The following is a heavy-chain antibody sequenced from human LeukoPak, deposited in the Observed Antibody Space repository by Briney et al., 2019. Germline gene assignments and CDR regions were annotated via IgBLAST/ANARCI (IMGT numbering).Heavy chain of an antibody. CDR3: TTRLGGSGWYVNY. J-gene: IGHJ4*02. V-gene: IGHV3-15*01. CDR2: IKSKTDGGTT. Sequence: GGSLRLSCAASGFTFSNAWMSWVRQAPGKGLEWVGRIKSKTDGGTTDYAAPVKGRFTISRDDSKNTLYLQMNSLKTEDTAVYYCTTRLGGSGWYVNYWGQGTLVTVSS. CDR1: GFTFSNAW. D-gene: IGHD6-19*01.